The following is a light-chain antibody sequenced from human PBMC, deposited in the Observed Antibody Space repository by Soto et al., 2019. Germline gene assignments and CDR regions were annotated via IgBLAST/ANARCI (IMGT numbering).Light chain of an antibody. CDR3: QQYDNLPPT. CDR2: DAS. Sequence: DIQMTQSPSSLYASVGDRVTITCQASQEISNYLNWYQQKPGKAPKLLIYDASKLETGVPSRFSGSGSGTDFTFTISSLQPEDIATYYCQQYDNLPPTCGQWTRLEIK. V-gene: IGKV1-33*01. J-gene: IGKJ5*01. CDR1: QEISNY.